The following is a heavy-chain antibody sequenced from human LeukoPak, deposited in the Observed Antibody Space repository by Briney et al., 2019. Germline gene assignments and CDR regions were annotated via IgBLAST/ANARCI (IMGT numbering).Heavy chain of an antibody. CDR3: ARAQPTYYYDSSGYRPPYYFDY. CDR2: IYYSGST. J-gene: IGHJ4*02. Sequence: SETLSLTCTVSGGSISSSSYYWGWIRQPPGKGLEWIGSIYYSGSTYYNPSLKSRVTISVDTSKNQFSLKLSSVTAADTAVYYCARAQPTYYYDSSGYRPPYYFDYWGQGTLVTVSS. V-gene: IGHV4-39*07. CDR1: GGSISSSSYY. D-gene: IGHD3-22*01.